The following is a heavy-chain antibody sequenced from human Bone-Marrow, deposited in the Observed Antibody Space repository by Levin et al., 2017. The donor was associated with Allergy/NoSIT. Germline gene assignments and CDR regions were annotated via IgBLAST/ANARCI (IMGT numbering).Heavy chain of an antibody. V-gene: IGHV1-18*01. CDR1: GYSFTTYG. Sequence: GESLKISCKASGYSFTTYGITWVRQAHGQGLEWMGWISTFNGETNYAQKFQGRVVMTTDTSTTTAYLDGKSLRSDDTAAYYCARVVTNYIWGTYRYLDIWGQGTLVTVSS. J-gene: IGHJ4*02. D-gene: IGHD3-16*02. CDR2: ISTFNGET. CDR3: ARVVTNYIWGTYRYLDI.